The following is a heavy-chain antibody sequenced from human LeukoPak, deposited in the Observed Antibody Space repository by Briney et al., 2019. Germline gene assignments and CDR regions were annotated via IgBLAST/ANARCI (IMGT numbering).Heavy chain of an antibody. V-gene: IGHV4-34*01. CDR2: INHSGST. J-gene: IGHJ4*02. Sequence: SETLSLTCAVYGGSFSGYYWSWIRQPPGKGLEWIGEINHSGSTNYNPSLKSRVTISVDTSKNQFSLKLSSVTAADTAVYYCARGRGLYYYGSGSYDYWGQGTLVTASS. D-gene: IGHD3-10*01. CDR1: GGSFSGYY. CDR3: ARGRGLYYYGSGSYDY.